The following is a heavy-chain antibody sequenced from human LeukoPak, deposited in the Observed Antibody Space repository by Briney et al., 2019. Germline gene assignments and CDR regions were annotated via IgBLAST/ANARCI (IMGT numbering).Heavy chain of an antibody. J-gene: IGHJ5*02. CDR2: ISGSGGST. D-gene: IGHD2-2*01. Sequence: GGSLRLSCAASGFTFSSYAMSWVRQAPGKGLEWVSAISGSGGSTYYADSVKGRFTISRDNSKNTLYLQMNSLRAEDTAVYYCARDRGAYCSSTTCYSVDNWFDPWGQGTQVTVSS. CDR1: GFTFSSYA. V-gene: IGHV3-23*01. CDR3: ARDRGAYCSSTTCYSVDNWFDP.